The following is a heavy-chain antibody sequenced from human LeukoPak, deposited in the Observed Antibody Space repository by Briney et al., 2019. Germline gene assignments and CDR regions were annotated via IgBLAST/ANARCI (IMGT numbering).Heavy chain of an antibody. Sequence: ASVKVSCKASGYTFTSYDINWVRQATGQGLEWMGWMNPKRGNTGYAQKFQGRVTMTRNTSISTAYMELSSLRSEDTAVYYCARGKKGSGWYGGAVYWGQGTLVTVSS. CDR1: GYTFTSYD. D-gene: IGHD6-19*01. CDR3: ARGKKGSGWYGGAVY. J-gene: IGHJ4*02. CDR2: MNPKRGNT. V-gene: IGHV1-8*01.